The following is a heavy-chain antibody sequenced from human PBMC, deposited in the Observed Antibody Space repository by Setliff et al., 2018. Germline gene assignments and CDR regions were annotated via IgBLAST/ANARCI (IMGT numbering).Heavy chain of an antibody. D-gene: IGHD2-15*01. CDR1: GGSSSGYY. Sequence: SETLSLTCAVYGGSSSGYYWSWIRQPPGKGLEWIGEINHGGSTNYNPSLKSRVTISVDTSKNQFSLKLSSVTAADTAVYYCANLQPGYCGGGTCPLIDYWGQGTLVTVSS. J-gene: IGHJ4*02. V-gene: IGHV4-34*01. CDR3: ANLQPGYCGGGTCPLIDY. CDR2: INHGGST.